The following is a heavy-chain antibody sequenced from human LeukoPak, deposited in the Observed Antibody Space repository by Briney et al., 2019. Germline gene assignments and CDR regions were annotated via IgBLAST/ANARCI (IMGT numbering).Heavy chain of an antibody. CDR1: GGPLSGHY. D-gene: IGHD2-2*01. CDR2: IYYTGTT. CDR3: ARFSWGCSTASCYLTN. J-gene: IGHJ4*02. V-gene: IGHV4-59*11. Sequence: SETLSLTCTVGGGPLSGHYWGWIRQPPGKGLELVGHIYYTGTTFYDPSLNSRVTITLDTSRNQFSLRLTSVIAADTAVYYCARFSWGCSTASCYLTNWGQGALVTVSS.